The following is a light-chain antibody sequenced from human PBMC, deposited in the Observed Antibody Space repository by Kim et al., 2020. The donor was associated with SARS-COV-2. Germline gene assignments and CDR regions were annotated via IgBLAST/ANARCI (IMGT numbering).Light chain of an antibody. CDR3: CSYGGGSTYV. Sequence: STAISSTGTGSDVGSDNLVAWYQHHPARDPNLMIYEVTKRPSGVSDRFSGSKSCNTASLTISGRQAEDEADYYCCSYGGGSTYVFGSGTKVTVL. CDR2: EVT. V-gene: IGLV2-23*02. J-gene: IGLJ1*01. CDR1: GSDVGSDNL.